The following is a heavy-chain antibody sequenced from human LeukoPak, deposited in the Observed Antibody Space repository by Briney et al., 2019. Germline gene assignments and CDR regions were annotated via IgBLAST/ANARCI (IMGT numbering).Heavy chain of an antibody. CDR3: ARDVNYAFDY. CDR1: GYNFPRNG. D-gene: IGHD3-16*01. J-gene: IGHJ4*02. CDR2: ISAYSGNT. V-gene: IGHV1-18*01. Sequence: ASVKVSCKPSGYNFPRNGISWVRQAPGQGLEWMGWISAYSGNTNYAQKFQDGVTLTTDTSTSTAYMELRSLRSDDTAVYYCARDVNYAFDYWGQGTLVTVSS.